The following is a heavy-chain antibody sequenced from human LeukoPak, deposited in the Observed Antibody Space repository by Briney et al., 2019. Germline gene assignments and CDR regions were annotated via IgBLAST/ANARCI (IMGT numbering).Heavy chain of an antibody. CDR3: ASGYCGGGSCYAREYFQH. CDR2: IYYSVSK. V-gene: IGHV4-31*03. D-gene: IGHD2-15*01. J-gene: IGHJ1*01. Sequence: SETLSLTCTVSAGSISSGGSEWTWIRQHPGKGLEWIGYIYYSVSKYYNPSLKSRVTISVDTSKNQFSLKLSSLTAADTAVYYCASGYCGGGSCYAREYFQHWGQGTLVTVSS. CDR1: AGSISSGGSE.